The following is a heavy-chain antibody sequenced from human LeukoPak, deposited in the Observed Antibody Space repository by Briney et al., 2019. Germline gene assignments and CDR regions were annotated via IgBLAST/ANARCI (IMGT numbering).Heavy chain of an antibody. Sequence: SESLSLTCAVYVGSFSGYDRSWIRQPPWKGLEWLAEIDHSGSTNYNPSLKSRVTISVDTPKNQFSLKLTSVTAADTAVYYCARGPPYIVVVTAIGFFDHWGQGTLVTVSS. D-gene: IGHD2-21*02. CDR1: VGSFSGYD. J-gene: IGHJ4*02. CDR2: IDHSGST. CDR3: ARGPPYIVVVTAIGFFDH. V-gene: IGHV4-34*01.